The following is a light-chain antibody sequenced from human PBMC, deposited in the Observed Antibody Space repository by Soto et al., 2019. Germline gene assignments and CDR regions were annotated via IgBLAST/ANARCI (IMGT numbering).Light chain of an antibody. CDR2: GAS. Sequence: ETVLTQSPGTLSLSPGETATLSCRASQSVSSCYLAWYQHKSGQAPRLLIYGASSRATGIPDRFSGSGSGTDFTLTISRLEPEDFAVYYCQQYGSSPRTFGQGTKLEIK. V-gene: IGKV3-20*01. CDR1: QSVSSCY. CDR3: QQYGSSPRT. J-gene: IGKJ2*01.